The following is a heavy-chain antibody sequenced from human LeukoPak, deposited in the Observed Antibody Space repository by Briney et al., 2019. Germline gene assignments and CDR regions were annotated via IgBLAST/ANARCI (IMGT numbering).Heavy chain of an antibody. V-gene: IGHV3-23*01. Sequence: GGSLRLSCAASGFTFSSYAMSWVRQAPGKGLEWVSAISGSGGTTNYADSVKGRFTISRENSKNTLHLQMNSLGAEDTAVYYCAKGPTYYYDSSGYLEDWGRGTLVTVSS. D-gene: IGHD3-22*01. CDR1: GFTFSSYA. CDR2: ISGSGGTT. CDR3: AKGPTYYYDSSGYLED. J-gene: IGHJ4*02.